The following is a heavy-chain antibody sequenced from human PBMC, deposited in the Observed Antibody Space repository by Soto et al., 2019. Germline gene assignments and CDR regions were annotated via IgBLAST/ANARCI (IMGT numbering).Heavy chain of an antibody. CDR2: IYYTGST. CDR3: ARRGYSYGTGNFDY. V-gene: IGHV4-39*01. CDR1: GGSISSSSYC. J-gene: IGHJ4*02. D-gene: IGHD5-18*01. Sequence: PAETLSLTCTVSGGSISSSSYCWGWIRQPPGKGLEWIGSIYYTGSTYHNPSLKSRVTMSVDTSKNQFSLNLSSVTAADTAVYFCARRGYSYGTGNFDYWGQGTLVTVSS.